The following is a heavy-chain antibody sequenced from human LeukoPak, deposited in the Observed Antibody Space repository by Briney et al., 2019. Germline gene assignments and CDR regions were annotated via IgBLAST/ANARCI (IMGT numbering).Heavy chain of an antibody. D-gene: IGHD3-10*02. V-gene: IGHV1-8*01. CDR3: ARGPVEAVFGVSTED. J-gene: IGHJ6*02. Sequence: ASVKVSCKASGYTFNSYDINWVRQATGQGLEWMGWMNPSSGNTGYAQKFQGRVSMTRDTSISTAYMELSSLRSGDTAVYYCARGPVEAVFGVSTEDWGQGTTVTVSS. CDR2: MNPSSGNT. CDR1: GYTFNSYD.